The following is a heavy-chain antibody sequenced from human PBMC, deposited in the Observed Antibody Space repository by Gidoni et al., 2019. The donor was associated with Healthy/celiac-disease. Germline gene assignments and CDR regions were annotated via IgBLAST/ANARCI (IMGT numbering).Heavy chain of an antibody. J-gene: IGHJ6*02. CDR2: ISSRSSYR. CDR1: GATFSSYI. D-gene: IGHD3-10*01. Sequence: EVQLGESGGGLVKPGGSLRLYCAASGATFSSYIMNWVRQPPGKGLVGVSSISSRSSYRHYADSGKGRFTISRDSAKNSLYLQMSSLRVEDTAVYYCARDRGGSGSYSNYYYYGMDVWGQGTTVIVSS. CDR3: ARDRGGSGSYSNYYYYGMDV. V-gene: IGHV3-21*02.